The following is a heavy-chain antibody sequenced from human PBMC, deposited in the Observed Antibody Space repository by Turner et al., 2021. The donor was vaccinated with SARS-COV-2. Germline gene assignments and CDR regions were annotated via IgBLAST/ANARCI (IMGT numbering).Heavy chain of an antibody. CDR2: ISGSGGST. CDR3: AKDVGTIFGVVIVDY. V-gene: IGHV3-23*01. Sequence: EVQLLESGGGLVQHGGYRRPSGGVPGSAFSGNAMSWVRPAPGKGLELVSAISGSGGSTYCADSVKGRFTISKDNSKNTLYLQMNSLRAEDTAVYYCAKDVGTIFGVVIVDYWGQGTLVTVSS. J-gene: IGHJ4*02. CDR1: GSAFSGNA. D-gene: IGHD3-3*01.